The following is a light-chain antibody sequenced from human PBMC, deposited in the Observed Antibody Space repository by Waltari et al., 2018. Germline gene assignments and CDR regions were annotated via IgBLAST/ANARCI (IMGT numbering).Light chain of an antibody. V-gene: IGLV1-44*01. CDR1: SSNIGRNT. Sequence: QSVLTQPPSASGTPGQRVTISCSGSSSNIGRNTVNWYQHLPGTAPKLLIYTNNERPTGVPDRFSGSKAGTSAYLAISGLQSEDEADDYCERWDDSVNGPFVFGTGTKVTVL. CDR3: ERWDDSVNGPFV. J-gene: IGLJ1*01. CDR2: TNN.